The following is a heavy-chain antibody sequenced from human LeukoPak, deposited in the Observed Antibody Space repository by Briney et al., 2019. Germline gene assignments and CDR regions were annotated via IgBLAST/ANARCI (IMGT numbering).Heavy chain of an antibody. CDR3: ARRGDCSSASCFFFYY. CDR1: GFTFSSNY. D-gene: IGHD2-2*01. J-gene: IGHJ4*02. V-gene: IGHV3-66*02. CDR2: IYAGGGT. Sequence: GGSLRLSCAASGFTFSSNYMTWVRQAPGKGLEWVSVIYAGGGTYYADSVKGRFTISRDNSKNTLYLQMNSLRSEDTAVYYCARRGDCSSASCFFFYYWGQGTLVTVSS.